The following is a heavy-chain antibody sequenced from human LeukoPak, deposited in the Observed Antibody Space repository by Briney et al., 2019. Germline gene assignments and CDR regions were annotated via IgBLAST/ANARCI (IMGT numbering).Heavy chain of an antibody. CDR2: ISDDGRRK. Sequence: GGSLRLSCAASGFSLISYGMHWVRQAPGKGLEWVGVISDDGRRKDYADSVKGRFTISRDNSKDTLYLQMNSLRAEDTAVYYCAIRPSDYGDYVSYFDYWGQGTLVTVSS. J-gene: IGHJ4*02. CDR1: GFSLISYG. CDR3: AIRPSDYGDYVSYFDY. D-gene: IGHD4-17*01. V-gene: IGHV3-30*03.